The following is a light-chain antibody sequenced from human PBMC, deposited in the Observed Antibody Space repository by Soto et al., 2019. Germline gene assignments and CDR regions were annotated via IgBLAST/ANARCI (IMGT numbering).Light chain of an antibody. CDR2: DNN. V-gene: IGLV1-51*01. CDR3: GTWDSSLSAWV. Sequence: QSVLTQPPSVSAAPGRKVTISCSGSSSNIGNNSVSWYQQFPGTAPQLLIYDNNKRPSGIPDRFSGSKSGTSATLGITGLQTGDEADYYCGTWDSSLSAWVFGGGTKVTVL. CDR1: SSNIGNNS. J-gene: IGLJ3*02.